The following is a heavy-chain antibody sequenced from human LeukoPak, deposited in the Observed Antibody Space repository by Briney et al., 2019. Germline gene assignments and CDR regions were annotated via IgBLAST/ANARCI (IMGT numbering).Heavy chain of an antibody. D-gene: IGHD4-23*01. CDR1: SFTFSNCW. CDR3: ARGGRHAVTAIVRDHFDS. J-gene: IGHJ4*02. CDR2: IKQDGSDK. V-gene: IGHV3-7*01. Sequence: QPGGSLRLSCVASSFTFSNCWMSWVRQTPGKGLEWVASIKQDGSDKHYVDSVKGRFTISRDNAKNSQYLQMSSLRPEDTAVYFCARGGRHAVTAIVRDHFDSWGQGTLVTVSS.